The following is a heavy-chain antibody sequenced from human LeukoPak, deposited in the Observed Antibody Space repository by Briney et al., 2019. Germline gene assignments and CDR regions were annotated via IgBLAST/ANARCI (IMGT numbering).Heavy chain of an antibody. D-gene: IGHD3-22*01. Sequence: PSETLSLTCTVSGASINNYYWSWVRQPPLKGLEWIGYIYSTGDTSYNPSLESRVSISVDTSKNHFSLEITSVTAADTAVYYCARGSRVYDRSGFHTWHDYWGHGTLVTVSS. J-gene: IGHJ4*03. CDR2: IYSTGDT. CDR3: ARGSRVYDRSGFHTWHDY. CDR1: GASINNYY. V-gene: IGHV4-59*01.